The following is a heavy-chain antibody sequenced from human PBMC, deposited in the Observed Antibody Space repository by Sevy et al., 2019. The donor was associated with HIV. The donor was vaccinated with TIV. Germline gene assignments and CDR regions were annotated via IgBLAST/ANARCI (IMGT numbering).Heavy chain of an antibody. CDR1: GFAFGDLY. J-gene: IGHJ2*01. Sequence: GGSLRLSCAASGFAFGDLYMDWVRQAPGKGLEWVGRIRNKPKSYTTEYAASVKGRFTISRDVSRNSLYLQMNSLKTEDTAVYYCAAVAANKGYFDIWGRGSLVTVSS. CDR2: IRNKPKSYTT. CDR3: AAVAANKGYFDI. V-gene: IGHV3-72*01. D-gene: IGHD6-19*01.